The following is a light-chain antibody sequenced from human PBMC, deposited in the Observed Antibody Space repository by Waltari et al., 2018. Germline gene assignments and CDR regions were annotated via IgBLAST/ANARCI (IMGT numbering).Light chain of an antibody. CDR3: QQYNNWPPVFT. CDR1: HSISNN. CDR2: GAS. V-gene: IGKV3-15*01. Sequence: EILLTQSPATVSVSPGERATLSCRASHSISNNLAWYQQKPGQAPRLLIYGASARATGIPARFSGSGSGTEFTLTISSLQSEDFAIYYCQQYNNWPPVFTFGPGTKVDF. J-gene: IGKJ3*01.